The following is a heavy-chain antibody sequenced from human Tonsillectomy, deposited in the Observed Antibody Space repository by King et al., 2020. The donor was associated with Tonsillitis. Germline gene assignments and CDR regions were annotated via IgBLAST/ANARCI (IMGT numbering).Heavy chain of an antibody. V-gene: IGHV3-21*01. CDR1: GFTFSTYS. CDR2: ISSSSSYI. Sequence: VQLVESGGGLVKPGGSLRLSCAASGFTFSTYSMNWVRQAPGKGLEWVSSISSSSSYIYYADSVKGRFTISRDNAKNSLYLQMNSLRAEDTAVYYCARVLPYYYDSSGYFDAFDIWRQGTMVTVSS. J-gene: IGHJ3*02. CDR3: ARVLPYYYDSSGYFDAFDI. D-gene: IGHD3-22*01.